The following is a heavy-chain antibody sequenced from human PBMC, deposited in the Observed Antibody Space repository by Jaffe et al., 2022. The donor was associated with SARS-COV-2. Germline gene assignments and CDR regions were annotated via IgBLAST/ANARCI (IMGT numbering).Heavy chain of an antibody. Sequence: QVQLQQWGAGLLKPSETLSLTCSVYGGSLSGYYWTWIRQPPGKGLEWIGEISHSGNKNYSPSLKNRVTLSVDTSKNQFSLKLTSVTAPDTSIYYCARGGGRVYYDSSGYEYWGQGTVVTVSS. J-gene: IGHJ4*02. CDR1: GGSLSGYY. CDR3: ARGGGRVYYDSSGYEY. V-gene: IGHV4-34*01. D-gene: IGHD3-22*01. CDR2: ISHSGNK.